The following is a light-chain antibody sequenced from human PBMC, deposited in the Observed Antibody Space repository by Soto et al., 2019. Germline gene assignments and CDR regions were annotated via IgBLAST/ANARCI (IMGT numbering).Light chain of an antibody. J-gene: IGLJ3*02. Sequence: QSALTQPPSASGSPGQSVTLSCSGTSRDIGTYNYVSWYQQHPGKAPKLMIYGVNRRPSGVPDRFSGSKSGNTASLTVSGLQAEDEADYYCSSYAGGNNLVFGGGTKLTVL. CDR1: SRDIGTYNY. CDR2: GVN. V-gene: IGLV2-8*01. CDR3: SSYAGGNNLV.